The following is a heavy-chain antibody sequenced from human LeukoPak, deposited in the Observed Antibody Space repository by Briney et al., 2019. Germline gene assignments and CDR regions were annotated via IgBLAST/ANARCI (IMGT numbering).Heavy chain of an antibody. CDR1: GGSFSGYY. V-gene: IGHV4-34*01. D-gene: IGHD6-13*01. J-gene: IGHJ4*02. Sequence: KPSETLSLTCAVYGGSFSGYYWSWIRQPPGKWPEWIGEINHSGSTNYNPSLKSRVTISVDTSKNQFSLKLSSVTAADTAVYYCARLRIAAAGTSVRFDYWGQGTLVTVSS. CDR2: INHSGST. CDR3: ARLRIAAAGTSVRFDY.